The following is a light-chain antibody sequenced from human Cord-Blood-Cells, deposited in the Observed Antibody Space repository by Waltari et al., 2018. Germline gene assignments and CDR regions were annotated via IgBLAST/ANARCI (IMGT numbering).Light chain of an antibody. CDR3: QSYDSSNCV. CDR2: EDN. V-gene: IGLV6-57*03. Sequence: NFMLTQPHSVSESPGKTVTISCTRSSGSIASNYGQWYQQRPGSAPTTVIYEDNQRPSGVPDRVYGSIDSSSNSASLTISGLKAEDEADYCCQSYDSSNCVFGGGTKLTVL. CDR1: SGSIASNY. J-gene: IGLJ3*02.